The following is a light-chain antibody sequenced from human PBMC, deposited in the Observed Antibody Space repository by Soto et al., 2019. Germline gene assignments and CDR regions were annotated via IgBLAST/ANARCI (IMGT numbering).Light chain of an antibody. V-gene: IGKV1-5*03. CDR2: KAS. CDR1: QSISGW. Sequence: DIQMTQSPSPLSASVGDRVTITFRASQSISGWLAWYQQKPGKAPKLLIYKASSLESGVPSRFSGSGSWTESTLTISSLQPDEFANYYCQQYNSYPWTFGQGTQVESK. CDR3: QQYNSYPWT. J-gene: IGKJ1*01.